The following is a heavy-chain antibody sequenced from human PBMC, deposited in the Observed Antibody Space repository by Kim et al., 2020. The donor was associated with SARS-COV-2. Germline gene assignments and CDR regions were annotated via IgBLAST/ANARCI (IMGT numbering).Heavy chain of an antibody. Sequence: QKRQGRVTMTTDTSTSTAYMELRSLRSDDTAVYYCARDGYDSSGYYFDYWGQGTLVTVSS. V-gene: IGHV1-18*01. J-gene: IGHJ4*02. D-gene: IGHD3-22*01. CDR3: ARDGYDSSGYYFDY.